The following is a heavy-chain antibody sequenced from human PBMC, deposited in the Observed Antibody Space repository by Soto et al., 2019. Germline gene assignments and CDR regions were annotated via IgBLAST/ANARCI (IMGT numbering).Heavy chain of an antibody. CDR2: IYYSGTT. CDR3: VRDNYGDYDH. CDR1: GGSISSTDYY. Sequence: QVQLQESGPGLVEPSQTLSLTCTVSGGSISSTDYYWSWIRQPPGKGLEWIGYIYYSGTTYSNPSLKSRVTIPRDTSKNQFSLKLSSVTAADTAVYYCVRDNYGDYDHWGQGTLVTVSS. D-gene: IGHD4-17*01. V-gene: IGHV4-30-4*01. J-gene: IGHJ5*02.